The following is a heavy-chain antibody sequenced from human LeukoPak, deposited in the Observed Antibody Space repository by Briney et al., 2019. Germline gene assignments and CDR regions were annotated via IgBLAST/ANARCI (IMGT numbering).Heavy chain of an antibody. CDR3: ARGLPLYDSSGYFSFDP. J-gene: IGHJ5*02. Sequence: ASVKVSCKASGYTFTSYYMHWVRQAPGQGLEWMGIINPSGGSTSYAQKFQGRVTMTRDMSTSTVYMELSSLRSEDTAVYYCARGLPLYDSSGYFSFDPWGQGTLVTVSS. CDR1: GYTFTSYY. D-gene: IGHD3-22*01. V-gene: IGHV1-46*01. CDR2: INPSGGST.